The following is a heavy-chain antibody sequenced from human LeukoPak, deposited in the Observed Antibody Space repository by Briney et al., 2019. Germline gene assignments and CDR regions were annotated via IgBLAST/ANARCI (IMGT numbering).Heavy chain of an antibody. V-gene: IGHV3-23*01. J-gene: IGHJ6*02. CDR3: AKHVAFGVDTMDV. D-gene: IGHD2-21*02. CDR1: GFTFSRYS. CDR2: IGDTGTVT. Sequence: PGGSLRLSCAASGFTFSRYSLNWVRQAPGKGLEWVSIIGDTGTVTHYAVSVKGRFTISRDNSKNTLYLQMNSLRAEDTAVYYCAKHVAFGVDTMDVWGQGTTVTVSS.